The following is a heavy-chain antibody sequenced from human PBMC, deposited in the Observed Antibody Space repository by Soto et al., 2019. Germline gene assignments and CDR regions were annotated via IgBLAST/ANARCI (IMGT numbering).Heavy chain of an antibody. D-gene: IGHD3-22*01. J-gene: IGHJ5*02. CDR2: IIPIFGTA. CDR1: GGTFSSYA. CDR3: ARGTGGYQYNWFDP. V-gene: IGHV1-69*12. Sequence: QGQLVQSGAEVKKPGSSVKVSCKASGGTFSSYAIGWVRQAPGQGREWMGGIIPIFGTANYAQKFQGRVTITADESTSTAYMELSSLRSEDTAVYYCARGTGGYQYNWFDPWGQGTLVTVSS.